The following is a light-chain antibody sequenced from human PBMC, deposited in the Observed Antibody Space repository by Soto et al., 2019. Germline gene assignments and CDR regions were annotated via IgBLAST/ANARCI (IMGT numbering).Light chain of an antibody. V-gene: IGLV1-47*01. Sequence: QSVLTQPPSASGTPGQRVTISCSGSSSNIGSNFVYWYQQLPGTAPNPLIYRNNQRPSGVPDRFSGSKSGTSASLAISGLRSEDEADYYCAAWDDSLSGQVFGTGTKVTVL. CDR2: RNN. J-gene: IGLJ1*01. CDR1: SSNIGSNF. CDR3: AAWDDSLSGQV.